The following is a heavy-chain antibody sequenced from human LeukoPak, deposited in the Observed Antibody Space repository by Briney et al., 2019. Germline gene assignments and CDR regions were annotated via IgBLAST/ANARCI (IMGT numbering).Heavy chain of an antibody. J-gene: IGHJ4*02. CDR2: MNPNSGNT. D-gene: IGHD3-22*01. Sequence: ASVKVSCKSSGYTFSTYDINGVRPAAGQGLEWMGWMNPNSGNTGYAQKFQGRLTITRIASISTAYMELSSLRSDDTAVYYCARTKPDNSEIYNWGQGTLVTVSS. CDR3: ARTKPDNSEIYN. V-gene: IGHV1-8*03. CDR1: GYTFSTYD.